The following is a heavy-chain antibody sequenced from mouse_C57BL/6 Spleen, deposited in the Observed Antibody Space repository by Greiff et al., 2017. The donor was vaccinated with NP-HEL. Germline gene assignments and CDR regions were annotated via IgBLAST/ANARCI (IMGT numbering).Heavy chain of an antibody. Sequence: VQLKESGPELVKPGASVKISCKASGYSFTGYYMNWVKQSPEKSLEWIGEINPSTGGTTYNQKFKAKATLTVDKSSSTAYMQLKSLTSEDSAVYYCARGYDYDWYAMDYWGQGTSVTVSS. D-gene: IGHD2-4*01. CDR3: ARGYDYDWYAMDY. V-gene: IGHV1-42*01. J-gene: IGHJ4*01. CDR1: GYSFTGYY. CDR2: INPSTGGT.